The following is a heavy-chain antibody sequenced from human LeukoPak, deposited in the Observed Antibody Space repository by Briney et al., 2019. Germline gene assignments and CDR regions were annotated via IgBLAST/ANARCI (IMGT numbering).Heavy chain of an antibody. V-gene: IGHV3-21*01. Sequence: PGGSLRLSCAASGFTFSNSAMNWVRQVPGKGLEWVSSIDYDSSHIYYAASERGRFTISSDNARNSVYLQMNSLRVEDTAVYYCARDPLRYLRVGHYDYWGQGTLVAVSS. CDR3: ARDPLRYLRVGHYDY. J-gene: IGHJ4*02. CDR1: GFTFSNSA. CDR2: IDYDSSHI. D-gene: IGHD3-9*01.